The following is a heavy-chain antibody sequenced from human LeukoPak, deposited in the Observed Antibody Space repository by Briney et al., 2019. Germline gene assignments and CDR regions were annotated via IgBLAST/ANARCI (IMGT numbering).Heavy chain of an antibody. CDR2: IYYSGST. V-gene: IGHV4-59*01. J-gene: IGHJ5*02. CDR3: ARDRPNSYGSRWFDP. CDR1: GGSISSYY. D-gene: IGHD5-18*01. Sequence: PSETLSLTCSVSGGSISSYYWSWIRQPPGKGLEWIGYIYYSGSTNYSPSLKSRVTISVDTSKNQFSLKLSSVTAADTAVYYCARDRPNSYGSRWFDPWSQGTLVTVSS.